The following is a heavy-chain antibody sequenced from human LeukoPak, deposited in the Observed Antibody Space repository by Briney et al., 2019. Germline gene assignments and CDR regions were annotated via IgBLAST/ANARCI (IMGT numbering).Heavy chain of an antibody. Sequence: ASVKVSCKASGYTFTNYDINWGRQATGQGLEWMGWMNPNSGNTGHAQKFQGRVTMTRNTSISTAYMELSTLRPADTAVYYCARGGLIPFGGVSWGPGTLVTVSS. V-gene: IGHV1-8*01. CDR3: ARGGLIPFGGVS. CDR1: GYTFTNYD. D-gene: IGHD3-16*01. CDR2: MNPNSGNT. J-gene: IGHJ5*02.